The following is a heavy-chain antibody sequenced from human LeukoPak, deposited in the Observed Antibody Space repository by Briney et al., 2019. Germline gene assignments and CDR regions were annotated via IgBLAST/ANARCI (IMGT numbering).Heavy chain of an antibody. V-gene: IGHV4-4*07. CDR2: IYASGNT. CDR1: GVSISSYY. J-gene: IGHJ5*02. Sequence: SETLSLTCTVSGVSISSYYWSWIRQPAGRRLEWIGRIYASGNTNYNPSLKSRVTMSVDTSKNQFSLNLSSVTAADTAVYYCARDLHGSGTWDWFDPWGQGTLVTVSS. D-gene: IGHD3-10*01. CDR3: ARDLHGSGTWDWFDP.